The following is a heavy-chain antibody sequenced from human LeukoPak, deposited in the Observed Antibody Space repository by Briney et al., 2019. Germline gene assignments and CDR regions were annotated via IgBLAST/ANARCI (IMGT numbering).Heavy chain of an antibody. CDR2: IYTSGST. CDR1: GGSISSYY. V-gene: IGHV4-4*07. J-gene: IGHJ6*02. Sequence: SETLSLTCTVSGGSISSYYWSWIRQPAGKGLEWIGRIYTSGSTNYNPSLKSRVTMSVDTSKNQFSLKLGSVTAADMAVYYCARSARLVPAAMMDVWGQGTTVTVSS. CDR3: ARSARLVPAAMMDV. D-gene: IGHD2-2*01.